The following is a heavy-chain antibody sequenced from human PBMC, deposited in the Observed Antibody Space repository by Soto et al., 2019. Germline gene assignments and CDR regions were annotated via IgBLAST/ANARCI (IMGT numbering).Heavy chain of an antibody. Sequence: SETLSLTCAVYGGSFSGYYWSWIRQPPGKGLEWIGEINHSGSTNYNPSLKSRATISVDTSKNQFSLKLSSVTAADTAVYYCARWKRITMVRGVIIKDSYYYGMDVWGQGTTVTVSS. CDR2: INHSGST. CDR1: GGSFSGYY. V-gene: IGHV4-34*01. J-gene: IGHJ6*02. D-gene: IGHD3-10*01. CDR3: ARWKRITMVRGVIIKDSYYYGMDV.